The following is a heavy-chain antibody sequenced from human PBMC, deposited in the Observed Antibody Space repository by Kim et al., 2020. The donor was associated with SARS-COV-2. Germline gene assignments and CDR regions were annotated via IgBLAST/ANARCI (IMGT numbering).Heavy chain of an antibody. Sequence: GGSLRLSCAASGFTFSSYAMHWVRQAPGKGLEWVAVISYDGSNKYYADSVKGRFTISRDNSKNTLYLQMNSLRAEDTAVYYCARDRSLRASYDFWSGYSPALYYYYGMDVWGQGTTVTVSS. CDR3: ARDRSLRASYDFWSGYSPALYYYYGMDV. CDR1: GFTFSSYA. CDR2: ISYDGSNK. D-gene: IGHD3-3*01. J-gene: IGHJ6*02. V-gene: IGHV3-30-3*01.